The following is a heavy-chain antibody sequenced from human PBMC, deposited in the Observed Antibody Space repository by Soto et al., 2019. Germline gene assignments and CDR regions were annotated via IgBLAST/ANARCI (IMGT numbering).Heavy chain of an antibody. J-gene: IGHJ5*02. V-gene: IGHV4-59*08. D-gene: IGHD5-12*01. CDR1: GGSISSYY. CDR3: ARHNKHWAAPGYHWIEP. CDR2: IYYSGST. Sequence: PSETLSLTCTVSGGSISSYYWSWIRQPPGKGLEWIGYIYYSGSTNYNPSLKSRVTISVDTSKNQFSLKLSSVTAADTAVYYCARHNKHWAAPGYHWIEPWGQGTLVTVSS.